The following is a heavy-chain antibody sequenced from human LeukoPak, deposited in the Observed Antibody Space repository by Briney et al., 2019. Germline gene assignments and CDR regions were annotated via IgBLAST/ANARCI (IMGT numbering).Heavy chain of an antibody. CDR3: ARDSIRGYRYGLQDY. J-gene: IGHJ4*02. CDR1: GFTFSSYA. CDR2: ISYDGSNK. Sequence: GGSLRLSCAASGFTFSSYAMHWVRQAPGKGLEWVAVISYDGSNKYYADSVKGRFTISRDNSKNTLYLQMNSLRAEDTAVYYCARDSIRGYRYGLQDYWGQGTLVTVSS. D-gene: IGHD5-18*01. V-gene: IGHV3-30-3*01.